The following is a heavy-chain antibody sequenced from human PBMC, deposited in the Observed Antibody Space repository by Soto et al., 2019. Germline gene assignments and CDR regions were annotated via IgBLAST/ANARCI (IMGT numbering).Heavy chain of an antibody. CDR3: ARVNGDYGTEYFQH. V-gene: IGHV1-3*01. CDR1: GYTFTNYA. CDR2: INAGNGNT. D-gene: IGHD4-17*01. J-gene: IGHJ1*01. Sequence: GASVKVSCKASGYTFTNYAMHWVRQAPGQRLEWMGWINAGNGNTKYSQKFQGRVTITRDTSASTAYMELSSLRSEDTAVYYCARVNGDYGTEYFQHWGQGTLVTVSS.